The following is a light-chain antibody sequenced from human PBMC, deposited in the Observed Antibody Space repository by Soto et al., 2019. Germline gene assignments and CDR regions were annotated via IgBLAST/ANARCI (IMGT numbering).Light chain of an antibody. CDR2: GVT. CDR1: GSEIGGYNY. V-gene: IGLV2-14*03. Sequence: QSVLTQPASVSGSPGQSITISCTGTGSEIGGYNYVSWYQHYPGRDPQLMIYGVTDRPSGVSNRFSGSKSGNTASLTISGLRAEDEADYYCSSYTSSDTLAVFGPGTKLTVL. J-gene: IGLJ1*01. CDR3: SSYTSSDTLAV.